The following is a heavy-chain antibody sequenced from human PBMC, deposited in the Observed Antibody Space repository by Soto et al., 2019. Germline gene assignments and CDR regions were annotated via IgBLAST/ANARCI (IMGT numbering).Heavy chain of an antibody. V-gene: IGHV4-39*01. J-gene: IGHJ4*02. D-gene: IGHD6-19*01. CDR1: GGSISSSSYY. CDR3: ARRGIAVAGTLDY. Sequence: QLQLQESGPGLVKPSETLSLTCTVSGGSISSSSYYWGWIRQPPGKGLEWIGSIYYRGSTYYNPSLKSRVTISVDTSKNQFSLKLSSVTAADTAVYYCARRGIAVAGTLDYWGQGTLVTVSS. CDR2: IYYRGST.